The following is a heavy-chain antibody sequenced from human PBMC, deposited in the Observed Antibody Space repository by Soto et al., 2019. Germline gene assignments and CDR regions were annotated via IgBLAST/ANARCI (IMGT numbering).Heavy chain of an antibody. CDR1: GYTFTAYY. J-gene: IGHJ4*02. V-gene: IGHV1-2*04. CDR2: IDPASGGT. D-gene: IGHD1-26*01. CDR3: AKSRGSYTVDY. Sequence: QVQLVQSGAEVRKPGASVHVSCKTSGYTFTAYYIHWVRQAPGQGLEWMGWIDPASGGTNIAQKFQGWVTMTTDTSITTAYLQLSGLTSDDTAVYYCAKSRGSYTVDYWGQGTLVTVSS.